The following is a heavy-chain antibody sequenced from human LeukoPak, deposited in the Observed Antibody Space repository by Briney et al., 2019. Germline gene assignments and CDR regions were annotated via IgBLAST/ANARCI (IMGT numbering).Heavy chain of an antibody. CDR1: GGSISSYY. Sequence: SETLSLTCTVSGGSISSYYWSWIRQPPGKGLEWIGYIYYSGSTNYNPSLKSRVTISVDTSKNQFSLKLSSVTAADTAVHYCARVSCSGGSCYSSGYWFDPWGQGTLVTVSS. CDR2: IYYSGST. J-gene: IGHJ5*02. D-gene: IGHD2-15*01. V-gene: IGHV4-59*01. CDR3: ARVSCSGGSCYSSGYWFDP.